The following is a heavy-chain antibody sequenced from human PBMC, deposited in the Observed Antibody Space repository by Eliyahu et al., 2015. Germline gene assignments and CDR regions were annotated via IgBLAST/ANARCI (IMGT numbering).Heavy chain of an antibody. CDR3: ATAFFGRPYCSGGACLDF. CDR2: FDPEDGNT. V-gene: IGHV1-24*01. J-gene: IGHJ4*02. D-gene: IGHD2-15*01. CDR1: GYSLSELS. Sequence: QVHLVQSGAEVKKPGASVRVPCKVSGYSLSELSMHWVRQAPGKGLGWMGGFDPEDGNTXYAEKFEGRVTMTEDSTSDTAYMELSSLRSDDTAVYYCATAFFGRPYCSGGACLDFWGQGTLVTVSS.